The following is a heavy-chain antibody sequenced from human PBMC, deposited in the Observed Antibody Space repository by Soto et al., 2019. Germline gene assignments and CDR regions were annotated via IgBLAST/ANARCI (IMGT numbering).Heavy chain of an antibody. Sequence: PGGSLRLFCAASGFTFSSFSMNWIRQAPGKGLEWVSYISRSMSTIYYADSVKGRFTISRDNAKNSLYLQMNSLRDEDTAVYYCARALYSSSSSGPYWSYGMDVWGQGTTVTVSS. J-gene: IGHJ6*02. CDR1: GFTFSSFS. CDR3: ARALYSSSSSGPYWSYGMDV. CDR2: ISRSMSTI. D-gene: IGHD6-6*01. V-gene: IGHV3-48*02.